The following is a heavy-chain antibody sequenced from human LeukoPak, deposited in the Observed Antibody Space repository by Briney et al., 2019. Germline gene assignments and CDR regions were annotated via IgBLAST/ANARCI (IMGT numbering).Heavy chain of an antibody. V-gene: IGHV3-21*01. J-gene: IGHJ4*02. CDR1: GFTFSSYS. D-gene: IGHD3-10*01. Sequence: PGGSLRLSCAASGFTFSSYSMNWVRQAPGKGLEWVSSISSSSSYIYYADSVKGRFTISRDNAKNSLYLHMSSLRAEDTAVYYCASNTMVRGVFFDYWGQGTLVTVSS. CDR2: ISSSSSYI. CDR3: ASNTMVRGVFFDY.